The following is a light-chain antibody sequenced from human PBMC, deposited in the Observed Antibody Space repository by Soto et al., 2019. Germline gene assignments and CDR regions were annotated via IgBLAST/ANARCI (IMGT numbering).Light chain of an antibody. Sequence: ELVLTQSPGTLSLSPGERATLSCRASQSVSSSYLAWYQQKPGQAPRLLIYGASSRATGIPDRFSGSGSGTDFTLTISRLEPADFAVYYCQQYGSSPPYTFGQGTKLESK. V-gene: IGKV3-20*01. CDR2: GAS. CDR1: QSVSSSY. J-gene: IGKJ2*01. CDR3: QQYGSSPPYT.